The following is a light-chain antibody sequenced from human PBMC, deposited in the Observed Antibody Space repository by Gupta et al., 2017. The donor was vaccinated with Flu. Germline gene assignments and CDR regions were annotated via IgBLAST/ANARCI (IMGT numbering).Light chain of an antibody. CDR2: TAS. V-gene: IGKV1-8*01. CDR1: QGISSY. CDR3: QQCYIHPLT. J-gene: IGKJ4*01. Sequence: GDTVTITCRASQGISSYLAWYQQKPGKAPKLLIYTASTLQTGVPSRFSGSGSGTEFTLTISSLQSDDFATYYCQQCYIHPLTFGGGTKVEIK.